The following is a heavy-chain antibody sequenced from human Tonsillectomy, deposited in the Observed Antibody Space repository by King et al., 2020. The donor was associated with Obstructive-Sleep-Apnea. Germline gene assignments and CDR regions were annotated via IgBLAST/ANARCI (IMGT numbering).Heavy chain of an antibody. CDR2: IYPGDSDT. J-gene: IGHJ6*02. CDR3: ARRSNSNYYYYGMDV. Sequence: QLVQSGAEVKKPGESLKISCKGSGYSFTSYWIGWVRQMPGKGLEWMGIIYPGDSDTRYSPSFQGHVTISAAKSISTAYLQWSSRKASDTAMYYCARRSNSNYYYYGMDVWGQGTTVTVSS. V-gene: IGHV5-51*01. CDR1: GYSFTSYW. D-gene: IGHD4-11*01.